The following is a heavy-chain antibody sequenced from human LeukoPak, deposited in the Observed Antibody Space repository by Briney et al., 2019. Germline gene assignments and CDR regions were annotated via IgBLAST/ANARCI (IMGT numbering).Heavy chain of an antibody. J-gene: IGHJ4*02. CDR2: IYYSGST. Sequence: SQTLSLTCTVSGGSISSGGYYWSWIRQHPGKGQEWIGYIYYSGSTYYNPSLKSRVTISVDTSKNQFSLKLSSVTAADTAVYYCASRSPDYGDPYYWGQGTLVTVSS. CDR1: GGSISSGGYY. V-gene: IGHV4-31*03. D-gene: IGHD4-17*01. CDR3: ASRSPDYGDPYY.